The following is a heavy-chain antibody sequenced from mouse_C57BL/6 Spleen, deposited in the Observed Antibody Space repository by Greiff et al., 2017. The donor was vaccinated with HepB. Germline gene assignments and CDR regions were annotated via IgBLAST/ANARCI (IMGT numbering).Heavy chain of an antibody. CDR3: ARMTVFMDY. J-gene: IGHJ4*01. Sequence: EVQLQQSGPGLAKPSQTLTLTCSDSGYSITSDYWNWIRKFPGKKLEYMGYISYSDSTYYNPSLKSRISITRDTSKNQYYLQLNSVTTDDTATYYCARMTVFMDYWGQGTSVTVSS. CDR1: GYSITSDY. CDR2: ISYSDST. V-gene: IGHV3-8*01. D-gene: IGHD1-1*01.